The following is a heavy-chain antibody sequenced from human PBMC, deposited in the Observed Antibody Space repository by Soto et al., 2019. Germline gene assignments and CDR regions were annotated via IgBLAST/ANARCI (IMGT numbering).Heavy chain of an antibody. D-gene: IGHD5-18*01. J-gene: IGHJ6*02. CDR2: ISGRGGST. CDR3: AKDQESGYSYGRGYGMDV. V-gene: IGHV3-23*01. Sequence: PGGSLRLSCAASGFTFSSYAMSWVRQAPGKGLEWVSAISGRGGSTYYADSVKGRFTISRDNSKNTLYLQMNSLRAEDTAVYYCAKDQESGYSYGRGYGMDVWGQGTTVTVSS. CDR1: GFTFSSYA.